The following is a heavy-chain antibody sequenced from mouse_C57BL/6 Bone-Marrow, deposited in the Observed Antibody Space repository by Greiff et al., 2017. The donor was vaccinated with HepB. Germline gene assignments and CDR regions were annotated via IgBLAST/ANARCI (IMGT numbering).Heavy chain of an antibody. Sequence: DVKLVESGGGLVQPGGSLKLSCAASGFTFSDYYMYWVRQTPEKRLEWVAYISNGGGRTYYPDTVKGRFTISRDNAKNTLYLQMSRLKSEDTAMYYCARRDYGSSYWYFDVWGTGTTVTVSS. V-gene: IGHV5-12*01. J-gene: IGHJ1*03. CDR1: GFTFSDYY. D-gene: IGHD1-1*01. CDR3: ARRDYGSSYWYFDV. CDR2: ISNGGGRT.